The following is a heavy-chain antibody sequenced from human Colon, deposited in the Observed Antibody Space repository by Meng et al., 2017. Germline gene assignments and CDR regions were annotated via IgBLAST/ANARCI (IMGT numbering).Heavy chain of an antibody. CDR1: GGSITTADYY. J-gene: IGHJ4*02. V-gene: IGHV4-30-4*01. CDR2: IQSSGNT. D-gene: IGHD2-2*01. Sequence: QVQLQESGQGGVKPCKTLSRTCTIYGGSITTADYYWNWIRQSTGKGLQWLGYIQSSGNTYYTPSLKSRLTMSLDTSTNQFSLRLTSVTAADTAVYYCARNPVIPDARTFDFWGQGALVTVSS. CDR3: ARNPVIPDARTFDF.